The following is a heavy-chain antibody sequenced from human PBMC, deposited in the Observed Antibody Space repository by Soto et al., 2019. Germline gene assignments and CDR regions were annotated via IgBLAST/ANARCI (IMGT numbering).Heavy chain of an antibody. CDR3: AKRPTSTGFGDPFVI. V-gene: IGHV3-23*01. D-gene: IGHD3-10*01. J-gene: IGHJ3*02. CDR2: ISSSGGNT. Sequence: PGGSLRLSCAASGFTFSTYAMSWVRQAPGKGLEWVSTISSSGGNTYYTDSVKGRFTISRDNSKNTLYLQMNSLRAEDTAIYYCAKRPTSTGFGDPFVIWGQGTMVTVS. CDR1: GFTFSTYA.